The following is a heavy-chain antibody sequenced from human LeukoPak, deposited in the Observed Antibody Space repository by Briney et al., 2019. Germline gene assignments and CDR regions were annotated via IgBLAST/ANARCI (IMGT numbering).Heavy chain of an antibody. CDR1: GGSISSSSYY. D-gene: IGHD3-22*01. Sequence: SQTLSLTCTVSGGSISSSSYYWGWIRQPPGKGLEWIGSIYYSGSTYYNPSLKSRVTISVDTSKNQFSLKLSSVTAADTAVYYCARARATMIEYYFDYWGQGTLVTVSS. CDR2: IYYSGST. V-gene: IGHV4-39*07. CDR3: ARARATMIEYYFDY. J-gene: IGHJ4*02.